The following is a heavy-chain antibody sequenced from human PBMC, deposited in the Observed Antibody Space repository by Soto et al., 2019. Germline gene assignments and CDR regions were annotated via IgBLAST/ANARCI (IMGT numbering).Heavy chain of an antibody. D-gene: IGHD3-3*01. CDR3: AHRKYDFWSGHSEAFDI. J-gene: IGHJ3*02. V-gene: IGHV2-5*02. CDR2: IYWDADK. CDR1: GFSLSTSGVG. Sequence: QITLKESGPTLVKPTQTLTLTCTFSGFSLSTSGVGVGWIRQLPGKALEWLALIYWDADKRYSPSLKSRLSITGDTSKTQVVLTMTNIDPVDTAKYYCAHRKYDFWSGHSEAFDIWGQGTMVTVSS.